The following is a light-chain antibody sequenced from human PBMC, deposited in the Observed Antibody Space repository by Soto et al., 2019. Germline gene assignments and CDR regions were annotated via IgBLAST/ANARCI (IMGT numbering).Light chain of an antibody. V-gene: IGKV1-39*01. CDR1: QSINSF. J-gene: IGKJ1*01. CDR3: HQTDSIPET. Sequence: DIQMTQSPSSLSASVGDRVTITCRASQSINSFLNWYQQKPGKAPKLLIYAASNLQSEVPSRFSGSGSGTDFTLSISSLQPEDFATYYCHQTDSIPETFGQGTKVEIK. CDR2: AAS.